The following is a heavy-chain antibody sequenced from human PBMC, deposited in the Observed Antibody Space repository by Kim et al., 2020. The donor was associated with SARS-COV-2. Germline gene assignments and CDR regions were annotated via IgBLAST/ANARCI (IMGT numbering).Heavy chain of an antibody. D-gene: IGHD6-19*01. CDR1: GGTFSSYA. V-gene: IGHV1-69*04. CDR2: IIPILGIA. CDR3: ARPNSSGYAFDI. Sequence: SVKVSCQASGGTFSSYAISWVRQAPGQGLEWMGRIIPILGIANYAQKFQGRVTITADKSTSTAYMELSSLRSEDTAVYYCARPNSSGYAFDIWGQGPMV. J-gene: IGHJ3*02.